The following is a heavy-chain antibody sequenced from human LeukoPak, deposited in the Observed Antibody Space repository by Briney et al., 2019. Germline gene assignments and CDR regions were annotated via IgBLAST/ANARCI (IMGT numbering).Heavy chain of an antibody. CDR3: AKVLRWTSGLREHDAFDI. D-gene: IGHD5-12*01. V-gene: IGHV3-23*01. J-gene: IGHJ3*02. CDR1: GFSFSSYA. CDR2: MSSSDDGR. Sequence: PGGSLRLSCATSGFSFSSYAMSWVRQAPGKGLEWVSAMSSSDDGRYYAASVRGRFTISRDTSRSTLYLQMNSLRAEDAAVYYCAKVLRWTSGLREHDAFDIWGQGTMVTVSS.